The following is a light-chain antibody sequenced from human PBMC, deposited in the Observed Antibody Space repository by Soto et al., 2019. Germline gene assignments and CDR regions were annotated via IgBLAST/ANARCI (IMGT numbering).Light chain of an antibody. CDR2: KAS. V-gene: IGKV1-5*03. CDR1: QSISTS. CDR3: QHYNSYSEA. Sequence: DIQLTQSPSSLSASVGDRVTITCRASQSISTSLNWYQQKPGKAPKLLIYKASTLKSGVPSRFSSSGSGTEFTLTISSLQPDDFATYYCQHYNSYSEAFGQGTKVDIK. J-gene: IGKJ1*01.